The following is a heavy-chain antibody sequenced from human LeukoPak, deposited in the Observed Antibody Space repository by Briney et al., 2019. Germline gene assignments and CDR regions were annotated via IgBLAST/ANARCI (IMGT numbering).Heavy chain of an antibody. Sequence: ASVKVSCKASGYTFTTYDINWVRQVTGQGLEWMGWMNPNSGNAGYAQKIQGRVTMTRNTSINTAYMELSSLRSEDTAVYYCARGPSRDYGSGSSWFDPWGQGTLVTVSS. V-gene: IGHV1-8*01. CDR3: ARGPSRDYGSGSSWFDP. D-gene: IGHD3-10*01. CDR2: MNPNSGNA. CDR1: GYTFTTYD. J-gene: IGHJ5*02.